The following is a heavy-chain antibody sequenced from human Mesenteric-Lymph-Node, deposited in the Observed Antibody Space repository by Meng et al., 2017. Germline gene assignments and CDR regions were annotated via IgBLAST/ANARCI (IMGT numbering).Heavy chain of an antibody. CDR3: ARDQRSYGNFQH. V-gene: IGHV3-69-1*01. Sequence: GESLKISCAASGFTFSDYYMNWVRQAPGKGLEWVSFISSVSTIYYADSVKGRFTISRDNAKNSLYLQMNSLRAEDTAVYFCARDQRSYGNFQHWGQGTLVTVSS. CDR2: ISSVSTI. J-gene: IGHJ1*01. CDR1: GFTFSDYY. D-gene: IGHD3-10*01.